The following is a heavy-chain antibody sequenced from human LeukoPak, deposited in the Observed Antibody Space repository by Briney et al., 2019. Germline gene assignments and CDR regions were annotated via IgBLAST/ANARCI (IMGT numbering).Heavy chain of an antibody. CDR3: ARLKRNQWEVPYYFDY. V-gene: IGHV4-38-2*02. CDR1: TSSINSTNS. D-gene: IGHD1-26*01. CDR2: IYHSGIA. J-gene: IGHJ4*02. Sequence: PSETLSLTCTVSTSSINSTNSWGWIRQPPGKGLEWIGNIYHSGIAYYNPSLKSRVTISVDTSKNQFSLTLTSVTAADTAVYYCARLKRNQWEVPYYFDYWGQGTLVAVSS.